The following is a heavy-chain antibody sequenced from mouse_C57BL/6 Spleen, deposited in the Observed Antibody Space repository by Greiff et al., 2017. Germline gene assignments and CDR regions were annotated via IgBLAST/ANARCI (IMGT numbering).Heavy chain of an antibody. D-gene: IGHD1-1*01. Sequence: VQLQQPGAELVMPGASVKLSCKASGYTFTSYWMHWVKQRPGQGLEWIGEIDPSDSYTNYNQKFKGKSTLTVDKSSSTAYMQLSSLTSEDSAVYYCARSVAYYAMDYWGQGTSVTVSS. CDR1: GYTFTSYW. J-gene: IGHJ4*01. CDR3: ARSVAYYAMDY. CDR2: IDPSDSYT. V-gene: IGHV1-69*01.